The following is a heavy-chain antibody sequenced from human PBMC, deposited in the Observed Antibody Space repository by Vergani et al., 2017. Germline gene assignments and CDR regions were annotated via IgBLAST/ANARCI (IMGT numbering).Heavy chain of an antibody. D-gene: IGHD3-22*01. V-gene: IGHV4-59*01. Sequence: QLQLQESGPGLVKPSETLSLICTVSGGSINNYDWNWIRQPPGKTLEWIGYIYYTGLTKYNPSFKSRVTTSVDTSKNQFSLKLSSVTAADTAVYYCARGYYRYHDGTGYWEFDYWGQGTLVTVSS. CDR3: ARGYYRYHDGTGYWEFDY. CDR1: GGSINNYD. J-gene: IGHJ4*02. CDR2: IYYTGLT.